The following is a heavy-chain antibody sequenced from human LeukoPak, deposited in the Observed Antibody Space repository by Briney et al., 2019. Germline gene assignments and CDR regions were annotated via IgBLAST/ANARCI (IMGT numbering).Heavy chain of an antibody. CDR3: ARDVDGMDV. V-gene: IGHV1-2*02. CDR2: IKPNSGGT. CDR1: GYTFTGYY. J-gene: IGHJ6*02. Sequence: GASVKVSCKSSGYTFTGYYMHWVRQAPGQGLEGMGWIKPNSGGTNYAQKFQGRVTMNRDTSISTDFMELNRLRSDDTAVYYCARDVDGMDVWGQGTTVTVSS.